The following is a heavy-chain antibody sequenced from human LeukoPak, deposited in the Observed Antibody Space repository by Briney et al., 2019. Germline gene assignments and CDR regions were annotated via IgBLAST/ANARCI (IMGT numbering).Heavy chain of an antibody. V-gene: IGHV4-31*03. CDR1: GGSISSGGYY. Sequence: SQTLSLTCTVSGGSISSGGYYWSWIRQHPGRGLEWIGYIYYSGSTYYNPSLKSRVTISVDTSKNQFSLKLSSVTAADTAVYYCARGPPGFSSWFDYWGQGTLVTVSS. CDR2: IYYSGST. D-gene: IGHD6-13*01. J-gene: IGHJ4*02. CDR3: ARGPPGFSSWFDY.